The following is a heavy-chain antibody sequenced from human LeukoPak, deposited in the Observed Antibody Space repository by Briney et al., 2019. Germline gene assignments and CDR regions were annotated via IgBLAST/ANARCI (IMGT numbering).Heavy chain of an antibody. CDR1: GGSFSGYY. V-gene: IGHV4-34*01. J-gene: IGHJ4*02. Sequence: SETLTLTCAAYGGSFSGYYRSWIRQPPGKGLEWMGKINHGGSTNYNPSLKSRVTISVDTSKNQFSLKLSAVTAADTAVYYCARGSTTGTTHFDYCGQGTLVTVSS. CDR3: ARGSTTGTTHFDY. D-gene: IGHD1-1*01. CDR2: INHGGST.